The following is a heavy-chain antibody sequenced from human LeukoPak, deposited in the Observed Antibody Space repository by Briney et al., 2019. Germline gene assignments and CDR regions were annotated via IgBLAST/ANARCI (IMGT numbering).Heavy chain of an antibody. CDR1: GFTFENYW. CDR2: IKEGGSEK. CDR3: ARGGSRGSLDN. V-gene: IGHV3-7*04. D-gene: IGHD1-26*01. J-gene: IGHJ4*02. Sequence: GGSLRLSCAASGFTFENYWMIWVRQAPGKGLEWVAHIKEGGSEKYYADSVEGRFTISRDNAKNSLYLGMNGLRVEDTAVYYCARGGSRGSLDNWGQGALVTVSS.